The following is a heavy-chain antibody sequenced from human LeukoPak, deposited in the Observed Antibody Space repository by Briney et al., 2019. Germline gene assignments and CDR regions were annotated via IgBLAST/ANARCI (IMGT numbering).Heavy chain of an antibody. CDR3: ARDRPDYYDSSGYYSHFDY. J-gene: IGHJ4*02. D-gene: IGHD3-22*01. V-gene: IGHV4-59*01. CDR1: GGSISSYY. Sequence: SETLSLTCTVSGGSISSYYWSWIRQPPGKGLEWIGYIYYSGSTNYNPSLKSRVTISVDTSKNQFSLKLSSVTAADTAVYYCARDRPDYYDSSGYYSHFDYWGQGTLVTVSS. CDR2: IYYSGST.